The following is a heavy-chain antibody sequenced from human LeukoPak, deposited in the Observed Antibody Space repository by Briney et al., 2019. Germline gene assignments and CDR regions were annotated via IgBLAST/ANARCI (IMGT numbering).Heavy chain of an antibody. Sequence: GGSLRLSCAASGFTFSSYAMSWVRQAPGKGLEWVSAISGSGFSTYYADSVKGRFTISRDNSKDTVYLQMNSLRAEDTAVYHCAKQLWDGDYWGQGTLVTVSS. D-gene: IGHD3-10*01. CDR2: ISGSGFST. CDR1: GFTFSSYA. V-gene: IGHV3-23*01. J-gene: IGHJ4*02. CDR3: AKQLWDGDY.